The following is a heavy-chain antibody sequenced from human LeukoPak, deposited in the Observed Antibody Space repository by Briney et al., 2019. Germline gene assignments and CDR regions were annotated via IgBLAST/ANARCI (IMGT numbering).Heavy chain of an antibody. D-gene: IGHD2-15*01. V-gene: IGHV3-30*01. CDR1: GLTVSIYT. Sequence: GKSLRLSCAASGLTVSIYTMHWVRQASGKGLEWVALISYDGTNKYYADSVKGRFTISRDNSKSTLYLQMNSLRAEDTAVYYCARAVGDCSGGSCYSELDYWGQGALVTVSS. CDR3: ARAVGDCSGGSCYSELDY. CDR2: ISYDGTNK. J-gene: IGHJ4*02.